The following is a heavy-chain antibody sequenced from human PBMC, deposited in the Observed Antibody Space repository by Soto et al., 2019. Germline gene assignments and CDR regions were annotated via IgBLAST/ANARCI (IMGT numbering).Heavy chain of an antibody. CDR2: IYYSGST. D-gene: IGHD5-18*01. CDR1: GGSISSYY. V-gene: IGHV4-59*01. Sequence: QVQLQESGPGLVKPSETLSLTCTVSGGSISSYYWSWIRQPPGKGLEWIGYIYYSGSTNYNPSLKSRVTIPVDTSKNQFSLKLSSVTAADTAVYYCARGIQLWLPDAFDIWGQGTMVTVSS. J-gene: IGHJ3*02. CDR3: ARGIQLWLPDAFDI.